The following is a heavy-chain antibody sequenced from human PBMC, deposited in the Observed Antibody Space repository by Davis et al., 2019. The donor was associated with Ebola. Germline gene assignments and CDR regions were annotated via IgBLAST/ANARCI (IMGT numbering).Heavy chain of an antibody. CDR1: GFTFSAYW. V-gene: IGHV3-7*01. CDR3: AREGGLGDY. J-gene: IGHJ4*02. Sequence: GESLKISCETSGFTFSAYWMSWVRQTPGKGLEWVANIKPDGSEKFYVDSVKGRFTISRDNAKNSLFLQMNSLRVDDTALYYCAREGGLGDYWGQGTRVIVSS. CDR2: IKPDGSEK.